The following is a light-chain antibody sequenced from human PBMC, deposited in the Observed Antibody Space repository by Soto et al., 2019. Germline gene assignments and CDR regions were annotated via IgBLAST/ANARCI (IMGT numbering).Light chain of an antibody. V-gene: IGKV1-9*01. CDR1: QGISNY. Sequence: IQLTQFPASLSASVGDRVTVTCRASQGISNYLAWYQQKPGEAPKVLIYGASTLQSGVPSRFSGSGSGTDFALTISGLQPEDFATYYCQHFSSFPPQFTFGPGTKVDVK. CDR2: GAS. J-gene: IGKJ3*01. CDR3: QHFSSFPPQFT.